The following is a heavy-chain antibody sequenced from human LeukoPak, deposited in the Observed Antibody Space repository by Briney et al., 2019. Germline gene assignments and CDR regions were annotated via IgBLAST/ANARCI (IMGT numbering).Heavy chain of an antibody. J-gene: IGHJ4*02. Sequence: SETLSLTCAVYGGSFSGYYWSWIRQPPGKGLEWIGEINYSGSTNYNPSLKSRVTISVDTSKNQFSLKLSSVTAADTAVYYCARTALDGYNPNFDYWGQGTLVTVSS. V-gene: IGHV4-34*01. D-gene: IGHD5-24*01. CDR1: GGSFSGYY. CDR2: INYSGST. CDR3: ARTALDGYNPNFDY.